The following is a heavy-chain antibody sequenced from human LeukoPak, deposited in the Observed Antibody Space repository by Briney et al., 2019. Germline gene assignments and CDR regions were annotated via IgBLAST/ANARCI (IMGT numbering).Heavy chain of an antibody. D-gene: IGHD3-22*01. CDR2: INHSGST. J-gene: IGHJ4*02. Sequence: PSETLSLTCAVYGGSFSGYYWSLIRQPPGKGLEWIGEINHSGSTNYNPSLKSRVTISVDTSKNQFSLKLSSVTAADTAVYYCASDSSGSLTLDYWGQGTLVTVSS. CDR3: ASDSSGSLTLDY. V-gene: IGHV4-34*01. CDR1: GGSFSGYY.